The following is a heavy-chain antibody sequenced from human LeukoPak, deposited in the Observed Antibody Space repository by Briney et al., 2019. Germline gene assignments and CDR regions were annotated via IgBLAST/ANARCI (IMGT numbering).Heavy chain of an antibody. V-gene: IGHV3-48*04. J-gene: IGHJ6*02. Sequence: GGSLRLSCAASGFTFSSYNMNWVRQAPGKGLEWVSYISSSSSTIYYADSVKGRFTISRDNAKNSLYLQMNSLRAEDTAVYYCARGRQTTVAGSIYYYGMDVWGQGTTVTVSS. D-gene: IGHD6-19*01. CDR3: ARGRQTTVAGSIYYYGMDV. CDR1: GFTFSSYN. CDR2: ISSSSSTI.